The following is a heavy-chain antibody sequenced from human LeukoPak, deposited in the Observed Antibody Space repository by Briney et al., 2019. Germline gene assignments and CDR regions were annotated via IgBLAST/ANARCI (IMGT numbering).Heavy chain of an antibody. J-gene: IGHJ4*02. Sequence: PGGSLRLSCAVSGFTLGTYWMHWVRQAPGKGLVWVARINSDGTKISYADSVKGRFSISSDHANNTVYLQMNSLRVEDTAVYYCARGVIFVWGVYYFDLWGQGTLVTVSS. D-gene: IGHD3-10*02. CDR1: GFTLGTYW. CDR3: ARGVIFVWGVYYFDL. V-gene: IGHV3-74*01. CDR2: INSDGTKI.